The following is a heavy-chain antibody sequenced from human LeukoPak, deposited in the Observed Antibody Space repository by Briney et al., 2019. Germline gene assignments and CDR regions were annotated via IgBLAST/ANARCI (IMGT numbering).Heavy chain of an antibody. CDR2: ISYDGSNK. Sequence: GGSLRLSCAASGFTFSSYAMHWVRQAPGKGLEWVAVISYDGSNKYYADSVKGRFTISRDNSKNTLYLQMNSLRAEDTAVYYCASSKLLYSWFDPWGQGTLATVSS. V-gene: IGHV3-30-3*01. J-gene: IGHJ5*02. CDR1: GFTFSSYA. D-gene: IGHD2-2*02. CDR3: ASSKLLYSWFDP.